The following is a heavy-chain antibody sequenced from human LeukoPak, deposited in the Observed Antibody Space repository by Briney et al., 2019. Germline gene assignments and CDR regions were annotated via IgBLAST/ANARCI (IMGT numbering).Heavy chain of an antibody. CDR2: TKPAGSAE. CDR3: ARDGGLNTTFDY. J-gene: IGHJ4*02. Sequence: QPGGSLRLSCAASGFTFRNDWMGGVRQAPGKGLEWGANTKPAGSAEYYADSVRGRFTTSRDNANNFLYLHMNRLRAEDTAVYYCARDGGLNTTFDYWGQGTLVTVSS. V-gene: IGHV3-7*01. D-gene: IGHD2-15*01. CDR1: GFTFRNDW.